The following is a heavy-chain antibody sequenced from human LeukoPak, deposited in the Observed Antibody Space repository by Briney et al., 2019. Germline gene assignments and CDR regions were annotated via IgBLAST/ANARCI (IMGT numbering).Heavy chain of an antibody. CDR2: ISGSGGST. Sequence: QPGGSLRLSCAASGFTFSSYAMSWVRQAPGKGLEWVSAISGSGGSTYYADSVKGRFTISRDNSKNTLYLQMNSLRAKDTAVYYCAKSLVPAAIMLPYYYYYYYMDVWGKGTTVTVSS. CDR3: AKSLVPAAIMLPYYYYYYYMDV. V-gene: IGHV3-23*01. D-gene: IGHD2-2*01. J-gene: IGHJ6*03. CDR1: GFTFSSYA.